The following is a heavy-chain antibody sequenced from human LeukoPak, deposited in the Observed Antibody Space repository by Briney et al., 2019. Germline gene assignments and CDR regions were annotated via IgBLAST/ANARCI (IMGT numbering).Heavy chain of an antibody. CDR3: ATMGYVWGSYRYGDY. CDR1: GYTFTSYD. CDR2: MNPNSGNT. D-gene: IGHD3-16*02. Sequence: ASVKVSCKASGYTFTSYDINWVRQATGQGLEWMGWMNPNSGNTGYAQKFQGRVTITRNTSISTAYMELSSLRSEDTAVYYCATMGYVWGSYRYGDYWGQGTLVTVSS. V-gene: IGHV1-8*03. J-gene: IGHJ4*02.